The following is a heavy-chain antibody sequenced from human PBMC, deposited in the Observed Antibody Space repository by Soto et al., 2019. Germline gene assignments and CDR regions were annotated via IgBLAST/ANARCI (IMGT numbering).Heavy chain of an antibody. D-gene: IGHD2-15*01. V-gene: IGHV1-2*04. CDR3: ARDSPLGYCSGGSCYSLAFDY. CDR2: INTNSGGT. Sequence: QVQLVQSGAEVKKPGASVKVSCKASGYTFTGYYMHWVRQAPGQGLEWMGWINTNSGGTNYEQKFQGWVTMPRDTSISTAYMELSRLRSDDTAVYYCARDSPLGYCSGGSCYSLAFDYWGQGTLVTVSS. CDR1: GYTFTGYY. J-gene: IGHJ4*02.